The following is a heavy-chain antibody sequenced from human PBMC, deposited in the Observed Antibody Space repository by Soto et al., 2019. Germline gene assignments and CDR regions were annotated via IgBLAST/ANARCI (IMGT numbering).Heavy chain of an antibody. J-gene: IGHJ6*02. CDR2: IYYSGST. D-gene: IGHD6-13*01. V-gene: IGHV4-61*08. CDR3: ARDRIGQQLARKLYGMDV. Sequence: SETLSLTCTVSGGSISSGDYYWSWIRQPPGKGLEWIGYIYYSGSTNYNPSLKSRVTISVDTSKNQFSLKLSSVTAADTAVYYCARDRIGQQLARKLYGMDVWGQGTTVTVSS. CDR1: GGSISSGDYY.